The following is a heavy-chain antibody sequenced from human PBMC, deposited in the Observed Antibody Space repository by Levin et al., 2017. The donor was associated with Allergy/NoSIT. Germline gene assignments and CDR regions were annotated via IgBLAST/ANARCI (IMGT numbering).Heavy chain of an antibody. CDR3: ASYHSSSWYGNSEYFQH. CDR2: IIPIFGTA. CDR1: GGTFSSYA. Sequence: VASVKVSCKASGGTFSSYAISWVRQAPGQGLEWMGGIIPIFGTANYAQKFQGRVTITADESTSTAYMELSSLRSEDTAVYYCASYHSSSWYGNSEYFQHWGQGTLVTVSS. D-gene: IGHD6-13*01. V-gene: IGHV1-69*13. J-gene: IGHJ1*01.